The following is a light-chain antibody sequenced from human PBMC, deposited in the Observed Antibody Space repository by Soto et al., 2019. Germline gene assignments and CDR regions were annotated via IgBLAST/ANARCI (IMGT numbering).Light chain of an antibody. CDR3: QQYINLWT. CDR2: GAS. V-gene: IGKV3-15*01. CDR1: QSVSSN. J-gene: IGKJ1*01. Sequence: EIVMTQSPATLSVSPGERATLSCRASQSVSSNLAWYQQKPGQSPRLLIYGASTRATGVPVRFSGSGSGTEFTLTISSLQSEDFAVYYCQQYINLWTFGQGTKVEIK.